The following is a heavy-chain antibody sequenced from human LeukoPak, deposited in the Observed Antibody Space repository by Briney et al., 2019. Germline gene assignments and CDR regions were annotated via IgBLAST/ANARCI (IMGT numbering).Heavy chain of an antibody. V-gene: IGHV4-61*02. D-gene: IGHD3-10*01. CDR2: IYTSGST. J-gene: IGHJ4*02. CDR1: GFSISSGSYY. Sequence: TLSLTCTVSGFSISSGSYYWIWIRQPAGKGLESIVRIYTSGSTNYNPSLKSRVTISVDTSKNQFSLKMSSVTAADTAVYYCARSGYYGSGIVDYWGQGTLVTVSS. CDR3: ARSGYYGSGIVDY.